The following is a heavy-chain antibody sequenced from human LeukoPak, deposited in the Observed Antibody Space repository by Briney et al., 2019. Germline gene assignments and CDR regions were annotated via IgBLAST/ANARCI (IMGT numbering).Heavy chain of an antibody. CDR2: IGTAGDT. CDR1: GFTFSSYD. D-gene: IGHD3-22*01. Sequence: GGSLRLSCAASGFTFSSYDMHWVRQATGKGLEWVSAIGTAGDTYYPGSVKGRFTISRENAKNSLYLQMNSLRAGDTAVYYCARGGGYYDSSGYYYFNWFDPWGQGTLVTVSS. J-gene: IGHJ5*02. V-gene: IGHV3-13*01. CDR3: ARGGGYYDSSGYYYFNWFDP.